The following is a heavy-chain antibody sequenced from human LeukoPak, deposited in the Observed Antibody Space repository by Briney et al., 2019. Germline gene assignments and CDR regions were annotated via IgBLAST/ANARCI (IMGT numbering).Heavy chain of an antibody. CDR3: ARGWRVTSGYYYFDY. J-gene: IGHJ4*02. V-gene: IGHV3-66*01. CDR2: IYSGGST. CDR1: GFTFSSYS. D-gene: IGHD5-12*01. Sequence: GGSLRLSCAAPGFTFSSYSMSWVRQAPGKGLEWVSVIYSGGSTYYADSVKGRFTISRDNSKNTLYLQMNSLRAEDTAVYYCARGWRVTSGYYYFDYWGQGTLVTVSS.